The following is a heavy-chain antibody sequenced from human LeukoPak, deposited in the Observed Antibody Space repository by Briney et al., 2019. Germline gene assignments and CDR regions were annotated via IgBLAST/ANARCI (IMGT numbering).Heavy chain of an antibody. Sequence: GGSLRLSCAASGFTFSSYAMSWVRQAPGKGLEWVSAISGSGGSTYYADSVKGRFTISRDNSKNALYLQMNSLRAEDTAVYYCAKGVGYCSSTSCQLFDYWGQGTLVTVSS. CDR2: ISGSGGST. J-gene: IGHJ4*02. V-gene: IGHV3-23*01. CDR1: GFTFSSYA. CDR3: AKGVGYCSSTSCQLFDY. D-gene: IGHD2-2*01.